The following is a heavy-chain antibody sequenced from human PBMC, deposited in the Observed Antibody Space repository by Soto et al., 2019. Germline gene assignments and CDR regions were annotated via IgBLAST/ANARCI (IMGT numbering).Heavy chain of an antibody. CDR2: IYHSGGT. CDR3: ARGLVWSGSYYFDY. CDR1: GGSISSGSYS. J-gene: IGHJ4*02. D-gene: IGHD3-10*01. Sequence: PSETLSLTCAVSGGSISSGSYSWTWIRQPPGKGLEWIGYIYHSGGTYYNQSLKSRVTISIDRSKNQFSLKISSMTAADTAVYYCARGLVWSGSYYFDYWGQGSLVTVAS. V-gene: IGHV4-30-2*01.